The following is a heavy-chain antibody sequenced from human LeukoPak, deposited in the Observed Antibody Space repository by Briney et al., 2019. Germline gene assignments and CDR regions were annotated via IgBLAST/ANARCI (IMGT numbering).Heavy chain of an antibody. CDR2: IIPIFGTA. CDR1: GGTLISYA. D-gene: IGHD3-22*01. CDR3: ARDQSGGYYDSSGYYDY. V-gene: IGHV1-69*01. J-gene: IGHJ4*02. Sequence: ASVKVSCKASGGTLISYAISWVRQAPGQGLEWMGGIIPIFGTANYAQKFQGRVTITVDESTSTAYMELSSLRSEDTAVYYCARDQSGGYYDSSGYYDYWGQGTLVTVSS.